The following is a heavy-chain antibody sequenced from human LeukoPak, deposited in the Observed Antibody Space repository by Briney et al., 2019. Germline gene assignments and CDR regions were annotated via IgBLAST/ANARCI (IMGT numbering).Heavy chain of an antibody. CDR1: GGSISSYY. J-gene: IGHJ4*02. Sequence: PSETLSLTCTVSGGSISSYYWSWIRQPPGKGLEWIGYIYYSGSTNYNPSLKSRVTISVDTSKNQFSLKLSSVTAADTAVYYCARHGWPTPDGSGFFDSWGQGALVTVSS. CDR2: IYYSGST. V-gene: IGHV4-59*08. D-gene: IGHD6-19*01. CDR3: ARHGWPTPDGSGFFDS.